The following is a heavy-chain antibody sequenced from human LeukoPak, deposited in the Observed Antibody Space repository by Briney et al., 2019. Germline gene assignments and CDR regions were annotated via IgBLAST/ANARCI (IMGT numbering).Heavy chain of an antibody. Sequence: GGSQRLSCAASGFTFRNYWMSWVRQAPGKGLEWVANIKEDGSEKYYVDSVKGRFVTSRDNAKNSLYLQMDSLRVDDTAIYYCARDQEGGAGSCYFDFWGQGALVTVSS. CDR1: GFTFRNYW. CDR3: ARDQEGGAGSCYFDF. D-gene: IGHD2-15*01. V-gene: IGHV3-7*01. J-gene: IGHJ4*02. CDR2: IKEDGSEK.